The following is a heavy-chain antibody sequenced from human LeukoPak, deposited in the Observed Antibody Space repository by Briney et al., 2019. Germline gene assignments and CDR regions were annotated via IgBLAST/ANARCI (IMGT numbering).Heavy chain of an antibody. CDR3: ARHRASAYYNTHLDY. Sequence: GGSLRLSCAASGFTFRSYAMHWVRPAAGKGLEWVALISNDGSKGYYADSVKGRFTISRDSSKNTLYLQMDSLRPEDTAMYYCARHRASAYYNTHLDYWGQGALVTVSS. V-gene: IGHV3-30-3*01. D-gene: IGHD3-22*01. J-gene: IGHJ4*02. CDR2: ISNDGSKG. CDR1: GFTFRSYA.